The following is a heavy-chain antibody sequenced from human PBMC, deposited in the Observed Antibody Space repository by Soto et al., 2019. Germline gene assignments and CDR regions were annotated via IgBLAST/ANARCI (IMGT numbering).Heavy chain of an antibody. CDR3: AKEGGWSLAVDGLFDY. CDR1: GFTFSSYW. D-gene: IGHD6-19*01. CDR2: ISDSGGST. Sequence: GGPLRLSCAASGFTFSSYWMHWVRQAPGKGLVWVSGISDSGGSTYYADSVKGRFTISRDNAKNTLYLQMKSLRVEDTALYYCAKEGGWSLAVDGLFDYWGPGTQVTVSS. J-gene: IGHJ4*02. V-gene: IGHV3-23*01.